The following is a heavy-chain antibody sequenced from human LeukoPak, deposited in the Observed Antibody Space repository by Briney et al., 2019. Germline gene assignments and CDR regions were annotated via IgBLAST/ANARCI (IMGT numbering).Heavy chain of an antibody. J-gene: IGHJ4*02. Sequence: SETLSLTCAVYGGSFSGYYWSWIRQPPGKGLEWIGEINHSGSTNYNPSLKSRVTISVDTSKNQFSLKLSSVTAADTAVYYCARLGQKWLRLGQFDYWGQGTLVTVSS. D-gene: IGHD5-12*01. CDR1: GGSFSGYY. V-gene: IGHV4-34*01. CDR3: ARLGQKWLRLGQFDY. CDR2: INHSGST.